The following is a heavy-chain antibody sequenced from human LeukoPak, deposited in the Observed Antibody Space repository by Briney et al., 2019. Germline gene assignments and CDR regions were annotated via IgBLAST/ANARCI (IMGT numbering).Heavy chain of an antibody. Sequence: ASVKVSCKASGYTFTSYDINWVRQATGQGLEWMGWMNPNSGNTGYAQKFQGRVTMTRNTSISTAYMELSSLRSEDTAVYYCARDSFYDSSGYYGWYFDLWGRGTLVTVSS. CDR2: MNPNSGNT. J-gene: IGHJ2*01. V-gene: IGHV1-8*01. CDR1: GYTFTSYD. D-gene: IGHD3-22*01. CDR3: ARDSFYDSSGYYGWYFDL.